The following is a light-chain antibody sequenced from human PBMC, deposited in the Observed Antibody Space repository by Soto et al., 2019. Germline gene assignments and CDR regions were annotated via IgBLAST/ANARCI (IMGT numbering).Light chain of an antibody. CDR1: QSVNSD. CDR2: DAS. CDR3: QQGSDWPPT. V-gene: IGKV3-11*01. Sequence: EIVLTQSPDTLPLSPGERATLSCRASQSVNSDLAWYQQKPGQPPRLVIYDASKRTTAFPARFSGSGSGTAFTLTISGLQPEDFAVYYCQQGSDWPPTFGQGTKVAIK. J-gene: IGKJ1*01.